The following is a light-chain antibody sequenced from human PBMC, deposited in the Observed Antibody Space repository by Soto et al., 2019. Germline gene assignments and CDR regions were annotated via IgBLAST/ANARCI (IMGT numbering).Light chain of an antibody. CDR3: MQPPHLPVT. CDR1: QSLLHTNAYNY. Sequence: ETVMTQLPLSLSVTPGEPASISCRSIQSLLHTNAYNYLDWYLQKPGQSPQLLIYLSSYRASGVPDRFSGSGSGTEFTLRISRVEAEDVGVYYCMQPPHLPVTFGQGTRLEIK. J-gene: IGKJ5*01. V-gene: IGKV2-28*01. CDR2: LSS.